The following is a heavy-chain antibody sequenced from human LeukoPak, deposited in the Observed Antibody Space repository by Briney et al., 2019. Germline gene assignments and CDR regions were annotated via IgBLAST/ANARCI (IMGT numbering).Heavy chain of an antibody. V-gene: IGHV4-30-4*08. D-gene: IGHD4-17*01. CDR3: ARDRYGDFEDY. CDR2: ISYSGTP. CDR1: GGSINTANYY. J-gene: IGHJ4*02. Sequence: NASETLSLTCNVSGGSINTANYYWTWIRQPPGKGLEWIGYISYSGTPYYNPSLNSRVTISLDTSKNQFSLRLNSVTAADTAMYYCARDRYGDFEDYWGQGTLVTVSS.